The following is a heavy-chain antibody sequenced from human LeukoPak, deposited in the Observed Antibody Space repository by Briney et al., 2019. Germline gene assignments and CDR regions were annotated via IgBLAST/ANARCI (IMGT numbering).Heavy chain of an antibody. D-gene: IGHD4-17*01. Sequence: GGSLRLSCAASGFTFSSYDMHWVRHATGKGLEWVSAIGTAGDTYYPGSVKGRFTISRENAKNSLYLQMNSLRAGDTAVYYCARARPTLDLDYWGQGTLVTVSS. V-gene: IGHV3-13*01. J-gene: IGHJ4*02. CDR2: IGTAGDT. CDR1: GFTFSSYD. CDR3: ARARPTLDLDY.